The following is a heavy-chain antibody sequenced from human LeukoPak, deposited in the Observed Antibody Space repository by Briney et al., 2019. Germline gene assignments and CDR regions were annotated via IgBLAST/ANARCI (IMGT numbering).Heavy chain of an antibody. CDR1: GFTFSSYA. Sequence: GGSLRLSCAASGFTFSSYAMSWVRQAPGKGLEWVSAISGSGGSTYYADSVKGRFTISRDNSKNTLYLQINSLRAEDTAVYYCAKEGVAAAARHYYFDYWGQGTLVTVSS. CDR2: ISGSGGST. CDR3: AKEGVAAAARHYYFDY. J-gene: IGHJ4*02. D-gene: IGHD6-13*01. V-gene: IGHV3-23*01.